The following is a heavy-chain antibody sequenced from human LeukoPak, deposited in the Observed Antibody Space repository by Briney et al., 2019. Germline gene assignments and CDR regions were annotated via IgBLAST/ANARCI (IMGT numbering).Heavy chain of an antibody. CDR2: ISISSTTI. V-gene: IGHV3-48*01. CDR3: ARVHGAYPFDS. CDR1: GFTFSSYG. Sequence: GGSLRLSCAASGFTFSSYGMHWVRRTPGKGLEWVSFISISSTTIYYADSVKGRFTISRDNAKNSLYLQMNSLRAEDTAVYYSARVHGAYPFDSWGQGTLVTVSS. D-gene: IGHD4/OR15-4a*01. J-gene: IGHJ4*02.